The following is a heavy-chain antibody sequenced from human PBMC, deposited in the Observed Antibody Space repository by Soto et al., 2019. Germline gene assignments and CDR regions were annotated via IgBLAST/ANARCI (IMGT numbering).Heavy chain of an antibody. V-gene: IGHV5-51*01. D-gene: IGHD3-10*01. Sequence: PGESLKISCKASGYDFNSYWLGWVRQMPGKGLEWMGIIYPGDSDIRYSPSFEGQVTISADKSISTAYLQWSGLEASDTAMVYCARQYGSGSFDYWGQGIMVTVS. CDR3: ARQYGSGSFDY. CDR2: IYPGDSDI. J-gene: IGHJ4*02. CDR1: GYDFNSYW.